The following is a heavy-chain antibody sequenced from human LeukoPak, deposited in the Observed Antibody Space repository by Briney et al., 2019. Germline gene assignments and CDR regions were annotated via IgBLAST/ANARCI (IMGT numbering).Heavy chain of an antibody. Sequence: GSLRLSCAASGFSFSTYSMNWVRQAPGKGLEWVSYIVGSSSTIYYADSVKGRFTISRDNAKNSLYLQMDSLRAEDTAVYYCATDSPETAAFDYWGQGTLVTVSS. CDR3: ATDSPETAAFDY. CDR2: IVGSSSTI. J-gene: IGHJ4*02. CDR1: GFSFSTYS. V-gene: IGHV3-48*04. D-gene: IGHD1-1*01.